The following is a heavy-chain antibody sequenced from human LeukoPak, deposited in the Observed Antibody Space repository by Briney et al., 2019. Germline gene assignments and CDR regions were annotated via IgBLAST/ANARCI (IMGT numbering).Heavy chain of an antibody. CDR1: GGSLSGYY. CDR3: ASRGT. D-gene: IGHD3-16*01. V-gene: IGHV4-34*01. Sequence: SETLSLTCVVYGGSLSGYYWSWIRQPPGKGLEWIGEITHSGSTSYNPSLKSRVTISIDTSKKQFSLNLTSVSAADTAVYYCASRGTWGQGTLVTVSS. CDR2: ITHSGST. J-gene: IGHJ5*02.